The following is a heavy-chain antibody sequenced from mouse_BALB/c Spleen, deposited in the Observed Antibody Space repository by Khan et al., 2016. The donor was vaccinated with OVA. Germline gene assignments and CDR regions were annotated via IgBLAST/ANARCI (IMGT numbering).Heavy chain of an antibody. CDR2: INPSNDYT. V-gene: IGHV1-4*01. CDR1: GYTFTSYT. CDR3: VKDGAYHRSDGWFAY. Sequence: VQLQQSGAELARPGASVKMSCKASGYTFTSYTIHWIKKRPGQGLEWIGYINPSNDYTTYNQKFKDKATLTTDKSSTTAYLRLSSLTSDDSAVYNGVKDGAYHRSDGWFAYWGQGTLVTVSA. J-gene: IGHJ3*01. D-gene: IGHD2-14*01.